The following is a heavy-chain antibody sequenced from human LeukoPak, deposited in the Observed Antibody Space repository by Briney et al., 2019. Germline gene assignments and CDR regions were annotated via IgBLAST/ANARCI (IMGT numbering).Heavy chain of an antibody. D-gene: IGHD1-26*01. Sequence: GGSLRLSCAASGFTFSTYGMHWVRQAPGKGLEWVAFIRYDGSNKYYADSVKGRFTISRDNSKNTLYLQMNSLRAEDTAVYYCAKTLRELSGGAFDIWGQGTMVTVSS. CDR2: IRYDGSNK. CDR1: GFTFSTYG. V-gene: IGHV3-30*02. J-gene: IGHJ3*02. CDR3: AKTLRELSGGAFDI.